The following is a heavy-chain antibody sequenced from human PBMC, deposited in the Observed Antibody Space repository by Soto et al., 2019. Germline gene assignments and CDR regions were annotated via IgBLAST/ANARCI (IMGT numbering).Heavy chain of an antibody. Sequence: QITLKESGPTLVKPTQTLTLTCTFSGFSLSTSGVGVGWIRQPPGKALEWLALIYWDDDKRYSPSLKSRLTITKDTSKNQVVLTMTNMDPVDTATYYRAHSVRSSSSFSGSEWFDPWGQGTLVTVSS. CDR3: AHSVRSSSSFSGSEWFDP. CDR2: IYWDDDK. V-gene: IGHV2-5*02. J-gene: IGHJ5*02. D-gene: IGHD6-6*01. CDR1: GFSLSTSGVG.